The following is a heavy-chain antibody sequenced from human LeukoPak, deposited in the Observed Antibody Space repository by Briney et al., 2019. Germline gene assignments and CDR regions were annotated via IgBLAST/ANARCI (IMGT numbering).Heavy chain of an antibody. CDR2: INPKRGVT. D-gene: IGHD3-10*01. Sequence: GASVKVSCKASGYTFTDYYIHWMRQAPGQGLEWMGWINPKRGVTTYAQKFQGRVTMTRDTSISTAYMELSRLRSDDTAVYYCARVPRGVRDVLVDYWGQGTLVTVSS. CDR1: GYTFTDYY. V-gene: IGHV1-2*02. CDR3: ARVPRGVRDVLVDY. J-gene: IGHJ4*02.